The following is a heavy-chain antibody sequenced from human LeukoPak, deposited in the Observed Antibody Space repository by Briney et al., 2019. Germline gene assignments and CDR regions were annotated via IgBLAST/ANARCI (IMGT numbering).Heavy chain of an antibody. CDR2: ISYDGSYK. CDR3: ARDYDDAFDI. J-gene: IGHJ3*02. V-gene: IGHV3-30-3*01. D-gene: IGHD3-3*01. Sequence: PGRSLRLSCAASGFTFSSYAMHWVRQAPGKGLEWVAVISYDGSYKYYADSVKGRFTISRDNSKNTLYLQMNSLRAEDTAVYYCARDYDDAFDIWGQGTMVTVSS. CDR1: GFTFSSYA.